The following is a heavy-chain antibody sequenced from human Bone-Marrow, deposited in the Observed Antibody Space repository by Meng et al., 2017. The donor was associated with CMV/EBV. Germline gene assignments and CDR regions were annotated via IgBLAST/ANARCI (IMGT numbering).Heavy chain of an antibody. J-gene: IGHJ4*02. CDR3: ARDPRAYFDY. CDR1: GFTVSSNY. CDR2: ISSSSSYI. V-gene: IGHV3-21*01. Sequence: GESLKISCAASGFTVSSNYMSWVRQAPGKGLEWVSSISSSSSYIYYADSVKGRFTISRDNAKNSLYLQMNSLRAEDTAVYYCARDPRAYFDYWGQGTLVTVSS.